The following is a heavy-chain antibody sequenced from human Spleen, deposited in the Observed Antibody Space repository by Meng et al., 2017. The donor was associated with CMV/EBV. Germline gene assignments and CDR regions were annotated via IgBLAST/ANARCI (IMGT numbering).Heavy chain of an antibody. CDR3: ARDWRYYFDY. CDR2: ISSTGHDM. V-gene: IGHV3-21*01. CDR1: GFPLRTYA. J-gene: IGHJ4*02. D-gene: IGHD3-3*01. Sequence: LSCAASGFPLRTYAMSWVRQAPGKGLEWISSISSTGHDMYFSDSVKGRFTISRDNAKNSLSLQMNSLRAEDTAVYYCARDWRYYFDYWGQGTLVTVSS.